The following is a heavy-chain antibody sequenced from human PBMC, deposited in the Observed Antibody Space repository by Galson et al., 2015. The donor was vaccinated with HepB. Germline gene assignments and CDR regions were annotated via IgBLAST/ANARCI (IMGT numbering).Heavy chain of an antibody. CDR3: GVVPAAMNLYYYYGMDV. CDR2: IDPSDSYT. J-gene: IGHJ6*02. CDR1: GYSFTSYW. D-gene: IGHD2-2*01. V-gene: IGHV5-10-1*01. Sequence: QSGAEVKKPGESLRISCKGSGYSFTSYWISWVRQMPGKGLEWMGRIDPSDSYTNYSPSFQGHVTISADKSISTAYLQWSSLKASDTAMYYCGVVPAAMNLYYYYGMDVWGQGTTVTVSS.